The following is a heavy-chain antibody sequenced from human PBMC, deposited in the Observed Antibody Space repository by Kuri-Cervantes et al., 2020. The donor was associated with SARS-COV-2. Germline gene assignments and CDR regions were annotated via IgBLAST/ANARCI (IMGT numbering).Heavy chain of an antibody. D-gene: IGHD4-17*01. CDR3: AGIYGDYDLDY. J-gene: IGHJ4*02. V-gene: IGHV3-30-3*01. CDR1: GFTFSDYN. CDR2: ISYDGSNK. Sequence: GESLKISCAASGFTFSDYNVNWLRQAPGKGLEWVAVISYDGSNKYYADSVKGRFTISRDNSENALYLQMNSLRAEDTAVYYCAGIYGDYDLDYWGQGTLVTVSS.